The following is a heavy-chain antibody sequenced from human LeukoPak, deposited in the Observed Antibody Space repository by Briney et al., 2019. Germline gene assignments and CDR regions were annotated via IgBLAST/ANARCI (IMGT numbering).Heavy chain of an antibody. D-gene: IGHD5-18*01. CDR1: GGTFSSYA. J-gene: IGHJ4*02. CDR3: ARATAMVSGIFDY. Sequence: ASVKVSCKASGGTFSSYAISWVRQAPGQGLEWMGGIIPIFGTANYTQKFQGRVTITTDESTSTAYMELSSLRSEDTAVYYCARATAMVSGIFDYWGQGTLVIVSS. V-gene: IGHV1-69*05. CDR2: IIPIFGTA.